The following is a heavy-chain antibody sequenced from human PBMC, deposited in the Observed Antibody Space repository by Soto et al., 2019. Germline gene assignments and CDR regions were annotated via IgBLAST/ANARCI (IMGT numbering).Heavy chain of an antibody. CDR3: TTYTGTYRDY. CDR1: GLRFTSYA. D-gene: IGHD1-26*01. V-gene: IGHV3-21*01. J-gene: IGHJ4*02. Sequence: EVQLVESGGGLVKPGESLRLSCVASGLRFTSYAMSWVRQAPGRGLEWVSSITSGSGVTFYADSVKGRFTISRDNAKNSLHLQMNSLRAEDTAVYYCTTYTGTYRDYWGLGTLVTVSS. CDR2: ITSGSGVT.